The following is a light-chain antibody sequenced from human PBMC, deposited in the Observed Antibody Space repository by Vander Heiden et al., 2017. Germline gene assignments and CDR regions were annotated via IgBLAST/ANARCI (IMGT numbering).Light chain of an antibody. V-gene: IGLV1-47*01. Sequence: QSVVTQPPSASGPPGQRVTISCSGSSSNIGSNYVYWYQRLPGTAPKLLIYRNNQRPSGVPDRFSGSKSGTSASLAISGLRSEDEADYYCAAWDDSLSGLVFGGGTKLTVL. CDR1: SSNIGSNY. CDR3: AAWDDSLSGLV. CDR2: RNN. J-gene: IGLJ2*01.